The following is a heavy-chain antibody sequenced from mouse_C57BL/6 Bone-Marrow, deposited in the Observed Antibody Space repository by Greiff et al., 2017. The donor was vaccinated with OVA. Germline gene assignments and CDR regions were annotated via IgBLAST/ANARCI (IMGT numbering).Heavy chain of an antibody. J-gene: IGHJ2*01. CDR1: GYTFTSYW. Sequence: QVQLQQPGAELVKPGASVKLSCKASGYTFTSYWMHWVKQRPGQGLEWIGMIHPNSGSTNYNEKFKSKATLTVDKSSSTAYMQLSSLTSEDSAVYYCARLLDYGSSPYYFDYWGQGTTLTVSS. CDR2: IHPNSGST. V-gene: IGHV1-64*01. CDR3: ARLLDYGSSPYYFDY. D-gene: IGHD1-1*01.